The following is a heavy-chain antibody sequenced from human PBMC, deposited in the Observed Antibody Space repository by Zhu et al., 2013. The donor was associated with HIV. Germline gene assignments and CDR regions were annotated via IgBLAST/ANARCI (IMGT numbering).Heavy chain of an antibody. J-gene: IGHJ4*02. CDR3: ARDGLGYGGKDWGDY. V-gene: IGHV1-69*12. D-gene: IGHD4-17*01. CDR2: IIPIFGIA. CDR1: GGTFSSYA. Sequence: QVQLVQSGAEVKKPGSSVKVSCKASGGTFSSYAISWVRQAPGQGLEWMGWIIPIFGIANYAQKFQGRVTITADESTSTAYMELSSLRSEDTAVYYCARDGLGYGGKDWGDYWGQGTLVTVSS.